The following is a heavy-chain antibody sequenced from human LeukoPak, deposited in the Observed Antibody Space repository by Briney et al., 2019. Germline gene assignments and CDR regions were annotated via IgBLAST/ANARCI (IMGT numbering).Heavy chain of an antibody. D-gene: IGHD3-22*01. J-gene: IGHJ4*02. V-gene: IGHV1-18*01. CDR1: GYTFTSYG. Sequence: ASVKVSCKASGYTFTSYGISWVRQAPGQGLEWMGWISAYNGNTNYAQELQGRVTMTTDTSTSTAYMELRSLRSDDTAVYYCARDWITMIVPTSPYYFDYWGQGTLVTVSS. CDR2: ISAYNGNT. CDR3: ARDWITMIVPTSPYYFDY.